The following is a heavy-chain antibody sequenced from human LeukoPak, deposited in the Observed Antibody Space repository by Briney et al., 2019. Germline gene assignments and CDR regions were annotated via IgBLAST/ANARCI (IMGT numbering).Heavy chain of an antibody. V-gene: IGHV3-15*01. Sequence: GGSLRLYCAASGFTFSNAWMSWVRQAPGKGLEWVGRIKSKTDGGTTDYAAPVKGRFTISRDDSKNTLYLQMNSLKTEDTAVYYCTRGRFGGYSYQRRFQYFDYWGQGTLVTVSS. J-gene: IGHJ4*02. D-gene: IGHD5-18*01. CDR3: TRGRFGGYSYQRRFQYFDY. CDR2: IKSKTDGGTT. CDR1: GFTFSNAW.